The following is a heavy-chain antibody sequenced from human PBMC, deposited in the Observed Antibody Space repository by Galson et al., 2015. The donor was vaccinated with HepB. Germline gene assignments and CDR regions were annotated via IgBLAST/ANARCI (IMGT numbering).Heavy chain of an antibody. J-gene: IGHJ4*02. CDR3: TTLEFGYDY. Sequence: SLRLSCAASGFTFRNAWMTWVRQAPGKGLEWVGRIRSKNKGGTTDYAAPVKGRFTMSRDDSNNTLYLQMNSLKTEDTAMYYCTTLEFGYDYWGQGTLVTVSS. CDR2: IRSKNKGGTT. V-gene: IGHV3-15*01. D-gene: IGHD1-1*01. CDR1: GFTFRNAW.